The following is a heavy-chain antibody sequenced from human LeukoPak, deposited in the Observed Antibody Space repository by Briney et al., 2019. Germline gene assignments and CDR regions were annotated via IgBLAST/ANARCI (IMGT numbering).Heavy chain of an antibody. CDR2: IHSSGST. D-gene: IGHD3-3*01. J-gene: IGHJ6*03. V-gene: IGHV4-4*09. CDR3: ARHGVDVTTIPDYSYYYMDV. CDR1: GGSFSGYY. Sequence: SETLSLTCAVYGGSFSGYYWSWIRLPPGEGLEWIAYIHSSGSTYYNPSLKSRVTISVDTSKNQVSLKLRPVTAADTAVYYCARHGVDVTTIPDYSYYYMDVWGKGTTVTVSS.